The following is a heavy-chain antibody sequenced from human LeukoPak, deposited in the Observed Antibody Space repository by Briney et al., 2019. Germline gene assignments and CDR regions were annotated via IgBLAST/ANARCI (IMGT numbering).Heavy chain of an antibody. J-gene: IGHJ4*02. CDR2: IHYSGTP. D-gene: IGHD5-12*01. CDR1: GGSISTNY. Sequence: SETLSLTCTVSGGSISTNYWSWIRQLPGKGLEWIGYIHYSGTPGYSPSLKSRVTISIDPSKNHFSLKLRSVTAADTAVYYCASGMVARFDYWGQGILVTVSS. V-gene: IGHV4-59*08. CDR3: ASGMVARFDY.